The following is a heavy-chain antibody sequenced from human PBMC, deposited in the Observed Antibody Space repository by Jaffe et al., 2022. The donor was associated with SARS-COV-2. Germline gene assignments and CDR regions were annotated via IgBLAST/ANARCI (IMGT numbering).Heavy chain of an antibody. CDR1: GYSFTSYW. D-gene: IGHD6-13*01. J-gene: IGHJ4*02. Sequence: EVQLVQSGAEVKKPGESLKISCKGSGYSFTSYWIGWVRQMPGKGLEWMGIIYPGDSDTRYSPSFQGQVTISADKSISTAYLQWSSLKASDTAMYYCARLGHRQKSSSWYSETPGGVFDYWGQGTLVTVSS. CDR3: ARLGHRQKSSSWYSETPGGVFDY. CDR2: IYPGDSDT. V-gene: IGHV5-51*01.